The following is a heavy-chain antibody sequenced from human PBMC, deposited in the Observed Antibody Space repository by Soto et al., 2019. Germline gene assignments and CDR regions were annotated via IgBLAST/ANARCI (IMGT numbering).Heavy chain of an antibody. J-gene: IGHJ4*02. CDR2: ISGSGGST. CDR3: AKDLRRSDYDILTGYTFDY. V-gene: IGHV3-23*01. D-gene: IGHD3-9*01. CDR1: GFTFSSYA. Sequence: EVQLLESGGGLVQPGGSLRLSCAASGFTFSSYAMSWVRQAPGKGLEWVSAISGSGGSTYYADSVKGRFTISRDNSKNTLYLQMNSLRAEDTAVYYCAKDLRRSDYDILTGYTFDYWVQGTLVTVSS.